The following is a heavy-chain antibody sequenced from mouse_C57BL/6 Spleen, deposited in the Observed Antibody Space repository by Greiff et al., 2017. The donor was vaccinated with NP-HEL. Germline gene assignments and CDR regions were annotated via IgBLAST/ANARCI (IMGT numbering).Heavy chain of an antibody. V-gene: IGHV2-3*01. Sequence: QVQLQQSGPGLVAPSQSLSITCTVSGFSLTSYGVSWVRQPPGQGLEWLGVIWGDGSTNYHSALISRLSISKDTSKSQVFLTLNSLQTDDTATYYCAKPGDGYHYYYMDYWGQGTSVTVSS. CDR3: AKPGDGYHYYYMDY. CDR2: IWGDGST. CDR1: GFSLTSYG. J-gene: IGHJ4*01. D-gene: IGHD2-3*01.